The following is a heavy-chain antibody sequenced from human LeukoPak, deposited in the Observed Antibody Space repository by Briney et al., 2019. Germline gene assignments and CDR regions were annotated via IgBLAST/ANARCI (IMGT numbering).Heavy chain of an antibody. CDR2: INPSDGST. CDR1: GYTFTSYY. Sequence: ASVKVSCKASGYTFTSYYMHWVRQAPGQGLEWMGIINPSDGSTSYAQKFQGSVTMTRDMSTSTVYMELSSMRSEDTAVYYCARGRPSIADRISSNYFDDWGQGTLVTVSS. J-gene: IGHJ4*02. D-gene: IGHD6-6*01. V-gene: IGHV1-46*01. CDR3: ARGRPSIADRISSNYFDD.